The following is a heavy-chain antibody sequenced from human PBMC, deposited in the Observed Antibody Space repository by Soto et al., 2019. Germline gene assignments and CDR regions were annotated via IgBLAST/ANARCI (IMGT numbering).Heavy chain of an antibody. CDR1: GGTFSSYA. V-gene: IGHV1-69*01. Sequence: QVQLVQSGAEVKKPGSSVKVSCKASGGTFSSYAISWVQQAPGQGLEWMGGIIPIFGTANYAQKFQGRVTITADESTSTAYMELSSLRSEDTAVYYCARIDSSQYYYGSGSLFDYWGQGTLVTVSS. J-gene: IGHJ4*02. D-gene: IGHD3-10*01. CDR3: ARIDSSQYYYGSGSLFDY. CDR2: IIPIFGTA.